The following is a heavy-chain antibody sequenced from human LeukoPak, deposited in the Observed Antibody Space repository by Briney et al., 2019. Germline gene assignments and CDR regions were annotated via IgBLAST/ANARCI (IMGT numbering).Heavy chain of an antibody. D-gene: IGHD6-13*01. CDR1: GFTFSSYA. Sequence: GGSLRLSCAASGFTFSSYAMHWVRQAPGKGLEYVSAISSNGGSTYYANSVKGRFTISRDNSKNTLYLQMGSLRAEDMAVYYCARTIAATLHWGQGTLVTVSS. J-gene: IGHJ4*02. CDR3: ARTIAATLH. CDR2: ISSNGGST. V-gene: IGHV3-64*01.